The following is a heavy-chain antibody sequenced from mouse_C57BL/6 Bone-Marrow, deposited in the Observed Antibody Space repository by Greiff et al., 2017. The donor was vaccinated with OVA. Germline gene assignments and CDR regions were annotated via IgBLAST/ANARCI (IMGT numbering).Heavy chain of an antibody. Sequence: QVQLQQSGTGLVAPSQSLSITCTVSGFSLTSYGVDWVRQPPGKGLEWLGVIWGGGSTNYNSALLSRLSISKDNSKSQVFLKMNSPQTDDTAMYYCARHERDGNYNGLAYWGQGTLVTVSA. V-gene: IGHV2-9*01. J-gene: IGHJ3*01. CDR3: ARHERDGNYNGLAY. D-gene: IGHD2-1*01. CDR1: GFSLTSYG. CDR2: IWGGGST.